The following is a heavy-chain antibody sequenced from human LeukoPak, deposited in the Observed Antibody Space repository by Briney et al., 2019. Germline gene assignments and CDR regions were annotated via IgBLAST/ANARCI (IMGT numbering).Heavy chain of an antibody. V-gene: IGHV1-24*01. CDR2: FDPEDGET. D-gene: IGHD3-10*01. J-gene: IGHJ4*02. CDR1: GYTLTELS. Sequence: GASVKVSCKVSGYTLTELSMRWVRQAPGKGLEWMGGFDPEDGETIYAQKFQGRVTMTEDTSTDTAYMELSSLRSEDTAVYYCATGPQLLWFGEFSFWGQGTLVTVSS. CDR3: ATGPQLLWFGEFSF.